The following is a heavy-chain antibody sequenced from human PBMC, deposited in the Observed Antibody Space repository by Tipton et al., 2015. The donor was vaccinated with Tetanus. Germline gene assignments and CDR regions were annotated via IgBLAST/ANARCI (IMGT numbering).Heavy chain of an antibody. Sequence: SGFSFSSYGMHWVRQAPGKGLEWVAIIWNDGSNKYYADSVKGRFTISRDNSKNTLFLQMSSLRDEDTAVYYCARDHTFNISRSRGGLDSWGQGALVTVSA. CDR1: GFSFSSYG. D-gene: IGHD3-10*01. J-gene: IGHJ4*02. V-gene: IGHV3-33*01. CDR3: ARDHTFNISRSRGGLDS. CDR2: IWNDGSNK.